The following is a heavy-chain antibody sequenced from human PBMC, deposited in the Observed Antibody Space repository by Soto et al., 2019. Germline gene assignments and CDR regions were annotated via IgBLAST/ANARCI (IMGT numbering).Heavy chain of an antibody. D-gene: IGHD3-22*01. CDR2: IIPIFGTA. J-gene: IGHJ3*02. CDR3: ARCRITTPSSGYDDFDI. CDR1: GGTFSSYA. V-gene: IGHV1-69*06. Sequence: QVQLVQSGAEVKKPGSSVKVSCKASGGTFSSYAISWVRQAPGQGLEWMGGIIPIFGTANYAQKFQGRVTITADKSTRTADMELSSLRSEDTAAYYCARCRITTPSSGYDDFDIWGHGTTVTVSS.